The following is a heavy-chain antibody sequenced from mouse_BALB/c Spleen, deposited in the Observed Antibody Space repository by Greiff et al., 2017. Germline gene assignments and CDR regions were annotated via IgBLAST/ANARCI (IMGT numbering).Heavy chain of an antibody. J-gene: IGHJ4*01. V-gene: IGHV3-2*02. CDR2: ISYSGST. CDR3: ARRNPYYYAMDY. CDR1: GYSITSDYA. Sequence: ESGPGLVKPSQSLSLTCTVTGYSITSDYAWNWIRQFPGNKLEWMGYISYSGSTSYNPSLKSRISITRDTSKNQFFLQLNSVTTEDTATYYCARRNPYYYAMDYWGQGTSVTVSS.